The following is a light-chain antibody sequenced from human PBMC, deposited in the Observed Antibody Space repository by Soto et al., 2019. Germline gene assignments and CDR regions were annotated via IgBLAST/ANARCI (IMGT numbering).Light chain of an antibody. V-gene: IGKV1-5*01. Sequence: DIQMTQPPSTLSASVGDRVTITCLADQSITRWLAWFQQNPGKAPSLLIYDATNLQPGVPSRFSGSGSGTEFTLTISSLQPDDFATYYCQQYNGYSHSFGQGTKVDI. CDR3: QQYNGYSHS. CDR1: QSITRW. J-gene: IGKJ2*01. CDR2: DAT.